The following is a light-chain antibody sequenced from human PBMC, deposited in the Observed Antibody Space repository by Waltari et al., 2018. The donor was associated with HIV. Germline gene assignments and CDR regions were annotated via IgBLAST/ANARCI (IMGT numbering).Light chain of an antibody. V-gene: IGLV1-47*01. Sequence: QSVLTQPTSASGTPGQRVTIPCSGSSSNIGSNYVFWYQQLPGTAPKLLIYRNNQRPSGVPDRFSGSKSGTSASLAISGLRSEDEADYYCAAWDDSLLFGGGTKLTVL. CDR2: RNN. CDR1: SSNIGSNY. CDR3: AAWDDSLL. J-gene: IGLJ2*01.